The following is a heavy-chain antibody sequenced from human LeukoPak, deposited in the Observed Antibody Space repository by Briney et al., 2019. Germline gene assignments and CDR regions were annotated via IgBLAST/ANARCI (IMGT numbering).Heavy chain of an antibody. CDR2: IYPCDSDT. J-gene: IGHJ4*02. V-gene: IGHV5-51*01. CDR1: GYRFTSYW. CDR3: ARGHGDFWSGYYVDH. Sequence: GESLKISCKGSGYRFTSYWIGWVRQMPGKGLEWMGIIYPCDSDTRYSPSSQGQVTISADKTISTAYLQWSSLKASDTAMYYCARGHGDFWSGYYVDHWGQGTLVTASS. D-gene: IGHD3-3*01.